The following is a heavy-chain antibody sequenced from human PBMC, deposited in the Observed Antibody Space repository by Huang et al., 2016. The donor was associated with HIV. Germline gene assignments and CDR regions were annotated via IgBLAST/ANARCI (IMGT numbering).Heavy chain of an antibody. Sequence: QVQLVESGGGVVQPGRSLRLSCAASGFTFSSYAMHWVRQTPGKGLGWVAVISYDGSNKNYADSVKGRFTIARDNSKNTLYLQMNSLGAEDTAVYYCARRLAAAARGFDYWGQGTLVTVSS. CDR1: GFTFSSYA. D-gene: IGHD6-13*01. CDR3: ARRLAAAARGFDY. J-gene: IGHJ4*02. CDR2: ISYDGSNK. V-gene: IGHV3-30-3*01.